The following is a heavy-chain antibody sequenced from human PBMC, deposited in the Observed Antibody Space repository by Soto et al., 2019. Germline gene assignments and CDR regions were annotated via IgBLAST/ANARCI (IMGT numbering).Heavy chain of an antibody. D-gene: IGHD3-10*01. V-gene: IGHV4-31*03. CDR2: IYYSGST. CDR3: ARAWGVALPFDS. Sequence: QVQLQESGPGLVKPSQTLSLTCNVSGDSISSRDYYWNWIRHHPGKGLEWIGYIYYSGSTYYNPSLKSRVTISVVTSNTQISLKLNSVTAADTAVYYCARAWGVALPFDSWGQGTLVTVSS. CDR1: GDSISSRDYY. J-gene: IGHJ4*02.